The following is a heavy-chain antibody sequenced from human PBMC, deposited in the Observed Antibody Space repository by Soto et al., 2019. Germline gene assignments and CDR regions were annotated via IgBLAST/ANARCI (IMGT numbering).Heavy chain of an antibody. CDR2: ISSSSSYI. CDR3: ARDLGTSCYYRGVYY. D-gene: IGHD3-3*01. J-gene: IGHJ4*02. V-gene: IGHV3-21*01. Sequence: EVQLVESGGGLVKPGGSLRLSCAASGFTFSSYSMNWVRQAPGKGLEWVSSISSSSSYIYYADSVKGRFTISRDNAKNSLYLQMNSLRAEDTAVYYCARDLGTSCYYRGVYYWGQGTLVTVSS. CDR1: GFTFSSYS.